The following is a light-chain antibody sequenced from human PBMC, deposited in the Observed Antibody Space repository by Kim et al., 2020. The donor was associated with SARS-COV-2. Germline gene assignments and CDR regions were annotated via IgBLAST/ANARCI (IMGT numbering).Light chain of an antibody. CDR2: RNN. CDR1: SNNVGNQG. J-gene: IGLJ3*02. Sequence: QAGLTQPPSVSKGLRQTATLTCTGNSNNVGNQGAAWLQQHQCHPPKLLSYRNNNRPSGISERLSASRSGNTASLTITGLQPEDEADYYCSAWDSSLSAQVFGGGTQLTVL. V-gene: IGLV10-54*01. CDR3: SAWDSSLSAQV.